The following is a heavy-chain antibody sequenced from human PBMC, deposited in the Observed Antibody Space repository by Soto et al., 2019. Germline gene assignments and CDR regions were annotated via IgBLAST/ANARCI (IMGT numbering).Heavy chain of an antibody. J-gene: IGHJ4*02. D-gene: IGHD2-2*03. Sequence: PGGSLRLSCAASGFTFSNAWMSWVRQAPGKGLEWVGRIKSKTDGGTTDYAAPVKGRFTISRDDSKNTLYLQMNSLKTEDTAVYYCTTVDIVVVPGRDYWGQGTLVTVSS. CDR3: TTVDIVVVPGRDY. CDR2: IKSKTDGGTT. CDR1: GFTFSNAW. V-gene: IGHV3-15*01.